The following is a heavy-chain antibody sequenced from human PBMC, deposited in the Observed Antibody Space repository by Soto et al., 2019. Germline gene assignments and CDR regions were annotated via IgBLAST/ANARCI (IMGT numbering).Heavy chain of an antibody. J-gene: IGHJ4*02. V-gene: IGHV4-31*03. CDR1: GASISSGSYY. D-gene: IGHD4-4*01. CDR3: ARAVYSNHVY. Sequence: QVQLQESGPGLVKPSQTLSLTCTVSGASISSGSYYWIWIRQLPGKGLEWIGYISNSGSTYYNPSLKSRVTISVDTSKKQFSLRVSSVTAADTAVYYCARAVYSNHVYWGQGTLVTVSS. CDR2: ISNSGST.